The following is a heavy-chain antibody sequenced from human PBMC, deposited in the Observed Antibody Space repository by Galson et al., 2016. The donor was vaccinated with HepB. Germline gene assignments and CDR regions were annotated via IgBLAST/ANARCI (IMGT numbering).Heavy chain of an antibody. Sequence: SLRLSCAASGFTFRSYGMSWVRQAPGKGLEWVSILSGSGGTTYYADSVKGRFTISRDNSKNTLYVQMKSLRAEDKAIYYCAKPHAGYTSGHGGAFDIWGQGTMVTVSS. CDR3: AKPHAGYTSGHGGAFDI. V-gene: IGHV3-23*01. D-gene: IGHD5-12*01. CDR2: LSGSGGTT. J-gene: IGHJ3*02. CDR1: GFTFRSYG.